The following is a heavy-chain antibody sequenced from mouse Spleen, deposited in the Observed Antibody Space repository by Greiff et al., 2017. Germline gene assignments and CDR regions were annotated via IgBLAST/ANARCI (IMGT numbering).Heavy chain of an antibody. CDR1: GFTFSSYG. D-gene: IGHD2-4*01. J-gene: IGHJ4*01. Sequence: EVKLMESGGGLVQPGGSLKLSCAASGFTFSSYGMSWVRQTPDKRLELVATINSNGGSTYYPDSVKGRFTISRDNAKNTLYLQMSSLKSEDTAMYYCAREDYDRTLYAMDYWGQGTSVTVSS. CDR2: INSNGGST. CDR3: AREDYDRTLYAMDY. V-gene: IGHV5-6-3*01.